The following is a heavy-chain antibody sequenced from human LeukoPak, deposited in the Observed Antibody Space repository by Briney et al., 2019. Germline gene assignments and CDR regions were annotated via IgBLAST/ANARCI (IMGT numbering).Heavy chain of an antibody. CDR2: IFSSGST. J-gene: IGHJ5*02. CDR1: GGPISSGGYY. Sequence: PSQTLSLPCTVSGGPISSGGYYWSWVRQLQGKGLEWIVYIFSSGSTSYNPSLRSRVTVSFDTSKNQFFLNLSSVTAAETAVYYCAREAWAGTLSGLFDPCGQGTLVTVSS. V-gene: IGHV4-31*03. D-gene: IGHD1-7*01. CDR3: AREAWAGTLSGLFDP.